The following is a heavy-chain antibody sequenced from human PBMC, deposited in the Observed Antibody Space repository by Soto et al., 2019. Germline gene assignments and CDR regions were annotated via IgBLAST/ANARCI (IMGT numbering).Heavy chain of an antibody. CDR2: ISGGGSTA. Sequence: LRLSCAASGFNFTSYVMSWVRQAPGKGLEWVAGISGGGSTAFYADSVKGRFTISRDNAKNTLVLQMDSLRAEDTAIYYCAKDSNKYSSSLRGRYFDYWGQGTLVTVSS. D-gene: IGHD3-22*01. CDR1: GFNFTSYV. CDR3: AKDSNKYSSSLRGRYFDY. V-gene: IGHV3-23*01. J-gene: IGHJ4*02.